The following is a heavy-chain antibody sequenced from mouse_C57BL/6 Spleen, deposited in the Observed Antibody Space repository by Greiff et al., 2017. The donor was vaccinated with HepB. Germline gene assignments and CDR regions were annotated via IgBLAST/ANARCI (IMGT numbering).Heavy chain of an antibody. V-gene: IGHV1-82*01. CDR2: IYPGDGDT. CDR1: GYAFSSSW. CDR3: ARYDWDYFDY. Sequence: QVQLQQPGAELVKPGASVKLSCKASGYAFSSSWMNWVKQRPGKGLEWIGRIYPGDGDTNYNGKFKGKATLTADKSSSTAYMQLSSLTSEDSAVYFCARYDWDYFDYWGQGTTLTVSS. D-gene: IGHD4-1*01. J-gene: IGHJ2*01.